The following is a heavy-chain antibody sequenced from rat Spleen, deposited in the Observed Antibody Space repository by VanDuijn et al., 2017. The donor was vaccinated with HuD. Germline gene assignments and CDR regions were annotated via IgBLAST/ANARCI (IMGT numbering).Heavy chain of an antibody. CDR1: GFTFSDYA. J-gene: IGHJ2*01. CDR2: IIYDSSST. D-gene: IGHD1-10*01. Sequence: EVQLVESGGGLVQPGRSLKLSCAASGFTFSDYAMAWVRQAPKKGLEWVATIIYDSSSTYYRDSVKGRFTISRDNAKSPLYLQMDSLRYEDTATYYCARRNNNYPFDYWGQGVMVTVSS. CDR3: ARRNNNYPFDY. V-gene: IGHV5-17*01.